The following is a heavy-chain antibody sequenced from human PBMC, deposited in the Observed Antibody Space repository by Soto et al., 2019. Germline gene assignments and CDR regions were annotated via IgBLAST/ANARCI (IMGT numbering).Heavy chain of an antibody. V-gene: IGHV4-34*01. CDR2: INHSGST. Sequence: SETLSLTCAVYGGSFSGYYWSWIRQPPGKGLEWIGEINHSGSTNYNPSLKSRVTISVDTSKNQFSLKLSSVTAADTAVYYCARVLIRAIFGVVTYYYYMDVWGKGTTVTVSS. J-gene: IGHJ6*03. CDR1: GGSFSGYY. CDR3: ARVLIRAIFGVVTYYYYMDV. D-gene: IGHD3-3*01.